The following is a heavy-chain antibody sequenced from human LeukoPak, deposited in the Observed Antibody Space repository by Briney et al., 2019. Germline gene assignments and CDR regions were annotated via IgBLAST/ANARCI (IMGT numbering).Heavy chain of an antibody. CDR3: ARGVGRVGSNFDF. V-gene: IGHV3-48*01. J-gene: IGHJ4*02. Sequence: GGSLRLSCVASGFSLGDFAMDWVRQAPGKGLEWVSYISASSSAIFYGDSVKGRFTISRDNAKNSLFLKMDNLRAEDTAVYYCARGVGRVGSNFDFWGQGALVTVSS. D-gene: IGHD1-26*01. CDR2: ISASSSAI. CDR1: GFSLGDFA.